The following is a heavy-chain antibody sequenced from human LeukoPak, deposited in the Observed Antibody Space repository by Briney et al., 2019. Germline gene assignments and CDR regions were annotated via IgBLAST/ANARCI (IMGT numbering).Heavy chain of an antibody. J-gene: IGHJ6*02. Sequence: GASVKVSCKASGYNFISYYMHWVRQAPGQGLEWMGIINPSGGSKSYAQKFQDRVTMTRDTSTSTVYMELSSLKSEDTAVYYCAREDVVLVDAVRYYYYGMDVWGQGTTVTVSS. V-gene: IGHV1-46*01. CDR3: AREDVVLVDAVRYYYYGMDV. CDR1: GYNFISYY. D-gene: IGHD2-8*01. CDR2: INPSGGSK.